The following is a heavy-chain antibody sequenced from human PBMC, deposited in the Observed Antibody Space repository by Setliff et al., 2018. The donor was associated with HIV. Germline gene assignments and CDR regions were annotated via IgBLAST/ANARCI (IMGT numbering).Heavy chain of an antibody. CDR2: IHHSGPT. D-gene: IGHD4-17*01. CDR1: GGSIISGSYY. V-gene: IGHV4-39*01. Sequence: SETLSLTCTVSGGSIISGSYYWSWIRQPAGKGLEWIGYIHHSGPTYYNPSLKSRVTMSVDTSKSQFSLRLSSVTATDAALYYCASHQDYGDNYYFDYWGQGALVTVSS. J-gene: IGHJ4*02. CDR3: ASHQDYGDNYYFDY.